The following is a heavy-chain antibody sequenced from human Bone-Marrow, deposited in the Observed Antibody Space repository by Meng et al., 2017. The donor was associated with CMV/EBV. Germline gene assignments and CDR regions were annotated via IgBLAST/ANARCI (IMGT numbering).Heavy chain of an antibody. CDR1: GFTFDDYG. Sequence: GGSLRLSCAASGFTFDDYGMSWVRQAPGKGLVWVSRINSDGSSTSYTDSVKGRFTISRDNAKNTLYLQMNSLRAEDTAVYYCARRKSSSSVGGMDVCVQGTTITVSS. D-gene: IGHD6-6*01. V-gene: IGHV3-74*01. CDR3: ARRKSSSSVGGMDV. J-gene: IGHJ6*02. CDR2: INSDGSST.